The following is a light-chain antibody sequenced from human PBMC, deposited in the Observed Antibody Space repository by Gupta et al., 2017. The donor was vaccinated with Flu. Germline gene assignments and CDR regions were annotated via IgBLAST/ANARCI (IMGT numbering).Light chain of an antibody. Sequence: SYVLSQTPSVSVAPGQTARNTCGGNNIGSKSVHWYQQKPGQAPVLVVYDDRDRPSGIPERCSGSNSGNTATLTISRVEAGDEADYYCQVWDSSSDWVFGGGTKLTVL. CDR1: NIGSKS. J-gene: IGLJ3*02. V-gene: IGLV3-21*02. CDR3: QVWDSSSDWV. CDR2: DDR.